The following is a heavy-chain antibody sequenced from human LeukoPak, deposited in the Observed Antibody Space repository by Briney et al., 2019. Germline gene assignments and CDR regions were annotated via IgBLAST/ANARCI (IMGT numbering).Heavy chain of an antibody. CDR3: AKGYCGSTTCYTGFDY. V-gene: IGHV3-30*02. D-gene: IGHD2-2*02. CDR2: IRYDGTNK. Sequence: GGSLRLSCAASGFTFSDYGMHWVRQAPGRGLEWVALIRYDGTNKYYADSVKGRFTISRDNSKNTLYLQMNSLRAEDTAVYYCAKGYCGSTTCYTGFDYWGQGTLVTVSS. CDR1: GFTFSDYG. J-gene: IGHJ4*02.